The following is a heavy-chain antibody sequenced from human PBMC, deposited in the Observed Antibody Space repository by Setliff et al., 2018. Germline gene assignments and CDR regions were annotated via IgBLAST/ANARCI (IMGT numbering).Heavy chain of an antibody. CDR2: ISSSSSTI. CDR3: ARDSVVVVVAAKIPLDY. Sequence: LRLSCAASGFTFSSYSMNWVRQAPGKGLEWVSYISSSSSTIYYADSVKGRFTISRDNAKNSLYLQMNSLRAEDTAVYYCARDSVVVVVAAKIPLDYWGQGTLVTVSS. V-gene: IGHV3-48*04. D-gene: IGHD2-15*01. CDR1: GFTFSSYS. J-gene: IGHJ4*02.